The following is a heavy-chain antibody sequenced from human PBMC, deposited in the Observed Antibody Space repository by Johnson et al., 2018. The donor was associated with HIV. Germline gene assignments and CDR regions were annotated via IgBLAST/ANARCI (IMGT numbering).Heavy chain of an antibody. J-gene: IGHJ3*02. CDR3: AKDVGNYWPDSFDI. CDR1: GFTFSSYG. Sequence: QVLLVESGGGLVQPGGSLRLSCAASGFTFSSYGMHWVRQAPGKGLEWVAFIRYDGSNKYYADSVQGRFTISRDKSENTLYMQMNSLRDEDTAVYYCAKDVGNYWPDSFDIWGQGTMVTVSS. CDR2: IRYDGSNK. V-gene: IGHV3-30*02. D-gene: IGHD3-22*01.